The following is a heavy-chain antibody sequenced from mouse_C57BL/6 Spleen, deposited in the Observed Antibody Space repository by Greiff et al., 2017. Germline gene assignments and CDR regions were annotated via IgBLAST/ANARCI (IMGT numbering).Heavy chain of an antibody. CDR3: ARSDYDKGGYAMDY. J-gene: IGHJ4*01. CDR2: ISSGSSTI. Sequence: EVHLVESGGGLVKPGGSLKLSCAASGFTFSDYGMHWVRQAPEKGLEWVAYISSGSSTIYYADTVKGRFTISRDNAKNTLFLQMTSLRSEDTAMYYCARSDYDKGGYAMDYWGQGTSVTVSS. CDR1: GFTFSDYG. D-gene: IGHD2-4*01. V-gene: IGHV5-17*01.